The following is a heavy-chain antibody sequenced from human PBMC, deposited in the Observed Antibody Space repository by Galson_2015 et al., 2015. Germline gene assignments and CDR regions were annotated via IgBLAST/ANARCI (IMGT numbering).Heavy chain of an antibody. J-gene: IGHJ4*02. V-gene: IGHV1-18*01. Sequence: SVKVSCKASGYSFIEYGFSRVRQAPGQGLEWMGWISEKNGNTNYAQKFQGRVTMTTDTYTNTAYLELTSLRSDDTAVYYCAREGGWDNSGHYFFDYWGQGTLVTVSS. D-gene: IGHD3-22*01. CDR3: AREGGWDNSGHYFFDY. CDR1: GYSFIEYG. CDR2: ISEKNGNT.